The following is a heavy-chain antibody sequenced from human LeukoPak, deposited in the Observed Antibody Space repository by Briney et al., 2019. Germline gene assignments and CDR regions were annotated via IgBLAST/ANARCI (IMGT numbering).Heavy chain of an antibody. J-gene: IGHJ4*02. CDR3: ARGPGVLSGYRYYFDY. CDR1: GFTFSSYW. Sequence: PGGSLRLSCAASGFTFSSYWMSWVRQAPGKGLEWVANIKQDGSGKYYVDSVKGRFTISRDNSKNTLYLQMNSLRAEDTAVYYCARGPGVLSGYRYYFDYWGQGTLVTVSS. D-gene: IGHD3-22*01. CDR2: IKQDGSGK. V-gene: IGHV3-7*01.